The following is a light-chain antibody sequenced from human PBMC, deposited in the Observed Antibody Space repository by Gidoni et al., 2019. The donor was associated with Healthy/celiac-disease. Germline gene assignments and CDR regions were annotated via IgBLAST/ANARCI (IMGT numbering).Light chain of an antibody. CDR1: QSVNSN. Sequence: DIVMTQSPAILSVSPGERATLSCRASQSVNSNLAWYQQKPGQAPRLLIYGASTRATGIPARFSGSGSGTEFTLTISSLQSEDFAVYYCQQYNNWPPLTFGGGTKVEIK. CDR3: QQYNNWPPLT. V-gene: IGKV3-15*01. J-gene: IGKJ4*01. CDR2: GAS.